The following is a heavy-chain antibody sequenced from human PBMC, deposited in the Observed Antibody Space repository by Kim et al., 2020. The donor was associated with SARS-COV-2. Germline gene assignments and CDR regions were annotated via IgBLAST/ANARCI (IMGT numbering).Heavy chain of an antibody. CDR3: ARGSEASGTYSLDF. CDR2: IDPSGGGT. D-gene: IGHD3-10*01. J-gene: IGHJ4*02. CDR1: GYTFTGNY. V-gene: IGHV1-46*01. Sequence: ASVKVSCKTSGYTFTGNYIHWVRQAPGQGLEWMGIIDPSGGGTSYAQEFQDKVTMTSDTSMSAVYMELSNLRSEDTAVYYCARGSEASGTYSLDFWSQGTLVTVSS.